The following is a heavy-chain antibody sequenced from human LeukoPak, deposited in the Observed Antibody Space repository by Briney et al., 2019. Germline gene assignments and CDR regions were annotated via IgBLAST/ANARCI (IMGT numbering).Heavy chain of an antibody. J-gene: IGHJ4*02. Sequence: GGSLRLSCADSGVTFRGHWMSWVRQAPGKGLEWVANIKPDGSERRYVDSVKGRFTISRDDAKNSVYLQMNSLRVEDMAVYYCARERWTASGYYFDYWGQGTLVTVSS. D-gene: IGHD6-13*01. CDR1: GVTFRGHW. CDR3: ARERWTASGYYFDY. V-gene: IGHV3-7*01. CDR2: IKPDGSER.